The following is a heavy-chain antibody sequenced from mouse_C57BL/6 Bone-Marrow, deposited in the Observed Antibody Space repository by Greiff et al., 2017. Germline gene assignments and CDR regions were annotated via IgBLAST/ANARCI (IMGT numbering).Heavy chain of an antibody. Sequence: QVQLQQPGAELVKPGASVKLSCKASGYTFTSYWMHWVKQRPGQGLEWIGMIHPNSGSTNYNEKFKSKATLTVDKSSSTAYMQLSSLTSEDSAVYYGAREESYYYGSSYDWYFDVWGTGTTVTVSS. CDR2: IHPNSGST. CDR1: GYTFTSYW. J-gene: IGHJ1*03. CDR3: AREESYYYGSSYDWYFDV. V-gene: IGHV1-64*01. D-gene: IGHD1-1*01.